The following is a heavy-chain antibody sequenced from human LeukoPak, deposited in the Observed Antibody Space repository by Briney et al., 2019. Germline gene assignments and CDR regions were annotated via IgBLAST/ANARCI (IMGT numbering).Heavy chain of an antibody. J-gene: IGHJ4*02. CDR3: ARDLTSVPTR. Sequence: GGSLRLSCAASGFSFSSYEMNWVRQAPGKGLEWVSYISSSGNTKHYVDSVKGRFTISRDNAKNSVYLQMNSLRNEDTAVYYCARDLTSVPTRWGQGTLVTVSS. CDR2: ISSSGNTK. D-gene: IGHD4-17*01. CDR1: GFSFSSYE. V-gene: IGHV3-48*03.